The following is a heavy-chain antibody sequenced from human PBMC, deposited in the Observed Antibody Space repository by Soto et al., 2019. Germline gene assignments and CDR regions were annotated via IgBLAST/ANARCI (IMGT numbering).Heavy chain of an antibody. V-gene: IGHV3-66*01. Sequence: GGSLRLSCAASEFTFSNYMSWVRQAPGKGLEWVSVIYSGGSTYYADSVKGRFTISRDSSKNTLYLQMNSLRAGDTAVYYCARGGTMALDYWGQGTLVTVSS. CDR1: EFTFSNY. CDR3: ARGGTMALDY. CDR2: IYSGGST. D-gene: IGHD3-10*01. J-gene: IGHJ4*02.